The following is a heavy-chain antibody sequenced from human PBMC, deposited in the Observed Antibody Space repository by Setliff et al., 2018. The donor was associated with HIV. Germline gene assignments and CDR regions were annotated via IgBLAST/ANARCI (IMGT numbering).Heavy chain of an antibody. CDR3: ARQGLVLVPASIDSRLPPSPIDY. Sequence: PSETLSLTCTVSGGSISSNNYYWGWIRQPPGKGLEWIASIYYSGSTYYNPSLKSRITISVDTSKNQFSLRLSSVTAADTAVYYCARQGLVLVPASIDSRLPPSPIDYWGQGALVTVSS. CDR1: GGSISSNNYY. J-gene: IGHJ4*02. D-gene: IGHD2-2*01. V-gene: IGHV4-39*01. CDR2: IYYSGST.